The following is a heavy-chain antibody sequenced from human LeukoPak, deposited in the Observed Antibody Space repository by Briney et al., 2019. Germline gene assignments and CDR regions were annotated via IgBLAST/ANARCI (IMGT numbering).Heavy chain of an antibody. CDR1: GGSISSYY. Sequence: SETLSLTCTVSGGSISSYYWSWIRQPPGKGLEWIGYIYYSGSTNYNPSLKSRVTISVDTSKNQFSLKLSSVTAADTAVYYCARGGYSYGFAFDYWGQGTLVTVSS. J-gene: IGHJ4*02. CDR3: ARGGYSYGFAFDY. D-gene: IGHD5-18*01. CDR2: IYYSGST. V-gene: IGHV4-59*01.